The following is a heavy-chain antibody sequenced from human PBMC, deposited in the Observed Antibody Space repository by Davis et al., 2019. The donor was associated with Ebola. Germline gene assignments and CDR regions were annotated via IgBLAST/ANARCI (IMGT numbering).Heavy chain of an antibody. CDR3: ARFSRGSIETY. CDR2: ISWNSGSI. V-gene: IGHV3-9*01. D-gene: IGHD6-6*01. J-gene: IGHJ4*02. CDR1: GFTFDDYA. Sequence: GGSLRLSCAASGFTFDDYAMHWVRQAPGKGLEWVSGISWNSGSIGYADSVKGRFTISRDNAKNSLYLQMNSLRVEDTAVYYCARFSRGSIETYWGQGTLVTVSS.